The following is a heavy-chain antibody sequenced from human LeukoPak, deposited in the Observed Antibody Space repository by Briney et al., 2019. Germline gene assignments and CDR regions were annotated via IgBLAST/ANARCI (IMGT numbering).Heavy chain of an antibody. CDR1: GFTISNYY. V-gene: IGHV3-53*04. CDR2: IYTGGNT. D-gene: IGHD1-1*01. Sequence: GGSLRLSCAASGFTISNYYMSWVRQAPGKGLEWVSVIYTGGNTYYTDAVKGRFTISRHNSKNTLYLQVSNLRAEDTAVYYCARGGPATTIDYWGRGTLVTVSS. CDR3: ARGGPATTIDY. J-gene: IGHJ4*02.